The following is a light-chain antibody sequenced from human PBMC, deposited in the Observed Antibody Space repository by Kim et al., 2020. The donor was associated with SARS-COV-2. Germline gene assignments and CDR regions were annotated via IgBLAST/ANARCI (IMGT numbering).Light chain of an antibody. J-gene: IGKJ1*01. CDR1: QSVSSD. CDR2: HSS. V-gene: IGKV3-15*01. Sequence: SPGERATLSCRASQSVSSDLAWFQQKPGQAPRLLIYHSSTRATGIPDRFSDSGSGTEFSLTISSLQSEDFAVYFCQQYYSWPPWTFGQGTKVDIK. CDR3: QQYYSWPPWT.